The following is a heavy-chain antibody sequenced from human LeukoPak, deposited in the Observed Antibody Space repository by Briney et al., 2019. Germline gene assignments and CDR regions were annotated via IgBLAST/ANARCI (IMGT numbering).Heavy chain of an antibody. CDR1: GXTFSSYW. J-gene: IGHJ4*02. Sequence: GGSLRLSCAASGXTFSSYWMNWVRQAPGKGLEWVANINHDGSEKYYVDSVKGRFNISRDNAKNSLYLQVNSLRAEDTAVYYCASPQAGEWFPDYWGQGTLVTVSS. D-gene: IGHD3-10*01. CDR2: INHDGSEK. CDR3: ASPQAGEWFPDY. V-gene: IGHV3-7*05.